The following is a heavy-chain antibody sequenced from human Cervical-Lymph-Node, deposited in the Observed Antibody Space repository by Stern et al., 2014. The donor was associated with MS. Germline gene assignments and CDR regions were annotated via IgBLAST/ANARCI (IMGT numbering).Heavy chain of an antibody. CDR3: ALSSETSDRWYSLGYDL. Sequence: VQLVQSGAEVTKPVSSVKVSCKASRGTFSKFPSSWVRQAPGQGLEWMGGIFPVFGTPTYAQEFRGRVTITADVSTSTVYMELSSLRSDDTAVYYCALSSETSDRWYSLGYDLWGQGTLVTVSS. V-gene: IGHV1-69*01. D-gene: IGHD6-13*01. CDR1: RGTFSKFP. J-gene: IGHJ5*02. CDR2: IFPVFGTP.